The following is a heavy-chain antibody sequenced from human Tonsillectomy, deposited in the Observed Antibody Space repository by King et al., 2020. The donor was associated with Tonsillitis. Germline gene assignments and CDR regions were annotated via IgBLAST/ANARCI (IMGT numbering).Heavy chain of an antibody. CDR1: GYTFTGYY. CDR3: AREFLGCGYDSLASYYYYYGMDV. V-gene: IGHV1-2*02. D-gene: IGHD5-12*01. Sequence: QLVQSGAEVKKPGASVKVSCKASGYTFTGYYIHWVRQAPGQGLEWMGWINPNSGGTNYAQKFQGRVTMTRDTSISTAYMELSRLRSDDTAVYYCAREFLGCGYDSLASYYYYYGMDVWGQGTTVTVSS. J-gene: IGHJ6*02. CDR2: INPNSGGT.